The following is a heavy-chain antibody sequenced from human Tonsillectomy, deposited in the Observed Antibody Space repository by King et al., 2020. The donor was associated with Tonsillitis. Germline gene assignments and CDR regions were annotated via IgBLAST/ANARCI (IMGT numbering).Heavy chain of an antibody. D-gene: IGHD2-21*02. V-gene: IGHV4-39*01. CDR2: VHNSGST. Sequence: QLQLQESGPGLVKPSETLSVTCTVSGDSISDSGHFWGWIRQPPGKWLEWIGTVHNSGSTYYSPSLQSRVTISVDTSRNQVSLKLSSVTAADTAIYYCVRQGVGAVLTSSTYYYMDVWGKGSAVTVSS. CDR3: VRQGVGAVLTSSTYYYMDV. CDR1: GDSISDSGHF. J-gene: IGHJ6*03.